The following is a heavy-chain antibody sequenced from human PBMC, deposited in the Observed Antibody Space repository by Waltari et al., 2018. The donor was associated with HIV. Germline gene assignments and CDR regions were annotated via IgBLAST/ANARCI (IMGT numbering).Heavy chain of an antibody. CDR3: ARRGGRSSPLGY. CDR2: IKQEGSEI. Sequence: EVQLVESGGGLVQPGGSLRLSCAASGFTFSSYWMSWVRQAPGKGMEWVANIKQEGSEIYCVDSVKGRFTISRDNAKNSLYLQMNSLRAEDTAVYFCARRGGRSSPLGYWGQGTLVTVSS. CDR1: GFTFSSYW. J-gene: IGHJ4*02. V-gene: IGHV3-7*01. D-gene: IGHD6-13*01.